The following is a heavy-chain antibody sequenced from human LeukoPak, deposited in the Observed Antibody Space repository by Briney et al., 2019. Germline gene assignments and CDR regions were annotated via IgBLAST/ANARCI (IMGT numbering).Heavy chain of an antibody. CDR3: ARGVYYGSGSYPRWFDP. D-gene: IGHD3-10*01. J-gene: IGHJ5*02. CDR1: GGSFSGYY. CDR2: INHSGST. V-gene: IGHV4-34*01. Sequence: PLETLSLTCAVYGGSFSGYYWSWIRQPPGKGLEWIGEINHSGSTNYNPSLKSRVTISVDTSKNQFSLKLSSVTAADTAVYYCARGVYYGSGSYPRWFDPWGQGTLVTVSS.